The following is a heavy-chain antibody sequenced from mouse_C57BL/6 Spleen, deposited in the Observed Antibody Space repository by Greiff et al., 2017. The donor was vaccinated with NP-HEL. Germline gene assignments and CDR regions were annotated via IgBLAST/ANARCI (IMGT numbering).Heavy chain of an antibody. J-gene: IGHJ3*01. D-gene: IGHD2-4*01. CDR2: ISDGGSYT. CDR3: AREEPYDYDGGFAD. Sequence: VMLVESGGGLVKPGGSLKLSCAASGFTFSSYAMSWVRQTPEKRLEWVATISDGGSYTYYPDNVKGRFTISRDNAKNNLYLQMSHLKSEDTAMYYCAREEPYDYDGGFADWGQGTLVTVSA. V-gene: IGHV5-4*01. CDR1: GFTFSSYA.